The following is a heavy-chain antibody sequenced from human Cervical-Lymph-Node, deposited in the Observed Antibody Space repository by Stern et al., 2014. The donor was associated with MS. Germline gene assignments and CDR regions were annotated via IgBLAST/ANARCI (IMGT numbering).Heavy chain of an antibody. D-gene: IGHD1-7*01. CDR2: IKTDGSEN. CDR3: ARAVRELGT. V-gene: IGHV3-7*01. CDR1: GFTFSNYW. J-gene: IGHJ5*02. Sequence: EVQLVESGGGLVQPGESLRLSCAVSGFTFSNYWMTWVRQAPGKGLEWVASIKTDGSENSYVASLKGRFTISRDNPTTSLYLQMNSLRAEDTDVYYCARAVRELGTWGQGTLVTVSS.